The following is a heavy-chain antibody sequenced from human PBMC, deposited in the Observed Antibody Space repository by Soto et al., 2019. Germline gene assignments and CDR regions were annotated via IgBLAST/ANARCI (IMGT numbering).Heavy chain of an antibody. CDR2: ISPYDGST. CDR1: GYTFTSYG. J-gene: IGHJ3*02. V-gene: IGHV1-18*01. Sequence: GASVKVSCKASGYTFTSYGISWVRQAPGQGLEWMGLISPYDGSTSYAQKFPGRVTMTRDTSTSTVYMELSSLRSEDTAVYYCAREGGGWELLSAFDIWGQGTMVTVSS. CDR3: AREGGGWELLSAFDI. D-gene: IGHD1-26*01.